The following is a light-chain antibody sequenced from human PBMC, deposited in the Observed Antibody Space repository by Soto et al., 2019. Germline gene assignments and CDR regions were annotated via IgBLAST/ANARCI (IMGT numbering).Light chain of an antibody. CDR1: QSVSSY. J-gene: IGKJ4*01. V-gene: IGKV3-11*01. Sequence: EIVLTQSPATLSLSPGERATPSCRASQSVSSYLAWYQQKPGQAPRLLIYHASHRATGIPARFSGSGSGTEITLTISSLEPEDFAVYYCQQRSNWPPRLTFGGGTKVEIK. CDR2: HAS. CDR3: QQRSNWPPRLT.